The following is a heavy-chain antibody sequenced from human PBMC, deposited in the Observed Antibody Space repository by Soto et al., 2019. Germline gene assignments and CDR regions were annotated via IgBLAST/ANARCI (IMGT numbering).Heavy chain of an antibody. CDR3: ARSMGWRDTFDI. J-gene: IGHJ3*02. D-gene: IGHD3-10*01. CDR1: GGSISSGGYY. V-gene: IGHV4-31*03. CDR2: IYYSGST. Sequence: SETLSLTCTVSGGSISSGGYYWSWIRQHPGKGLEWIGYIYYSGSTYYNPSLKSRVTISVDTSKNQFSLKLSSVTAADTAVYYCARSMGWRDTFDIWGQGTMVTVSS.